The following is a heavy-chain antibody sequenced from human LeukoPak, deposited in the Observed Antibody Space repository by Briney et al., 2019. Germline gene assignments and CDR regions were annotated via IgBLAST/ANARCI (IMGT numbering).Heavy chain of an antibody. CDR2: TYYRSKWHS. D-gene: IGHD3-22*01. CDR3: AREFYSDTSGYYQD. CDR1: GDSVSSKTAA. Sequence: SQTLSLTCAISGDSVSSKTAAWNWIRQSPPRGLEWLGRTYYRSKWHSDYAVSVKSRLTINPDTTKNQFSLQLNSVTPDDTAVYYCAREFYSDTSGYYQDWGQGTLVTVSS. V-gene: IGHV6-1*01. J-gene: IGHJ4*02.